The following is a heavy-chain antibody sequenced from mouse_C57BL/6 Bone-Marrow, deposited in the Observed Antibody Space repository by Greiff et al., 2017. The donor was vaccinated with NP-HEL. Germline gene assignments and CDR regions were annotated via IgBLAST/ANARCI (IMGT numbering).Heavy chain of an antibody. D-gene: IGHD1-1*01. CDR2: IDPETGGT. V-gene: IGHV1-15*01. Sequence: SGAELVRPGASVTLSCKASGYTFTDYEMHWVKQTPVHGLEWIGAIDPETGGTAYNQKFKGKAILTADESSSTAYMELRSLTSEDSAVYYCTSSYYYGSSYRFAYWGQGTLVTVSA. J-gene: IGHJ3*01. CDR1: GYTFTDYE. CDR3: TSSYYYGSSYRFAY.